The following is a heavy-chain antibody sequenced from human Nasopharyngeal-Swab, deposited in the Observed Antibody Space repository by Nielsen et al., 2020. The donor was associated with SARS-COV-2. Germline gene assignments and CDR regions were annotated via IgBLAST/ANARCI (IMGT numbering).Heavy chain of an antibody. CDR1: GYSFTSYW. Sequence: GGSLRLSFKGSGYSFTSYWIGGLRQMPGKGLEWMGIIYPGDSDTRYSPSFQGQVTFSADKSISTDYLQWSSLKASDTAMYYCERGRIAARHFDYWGQGTLVTVSS. CDR2: IYPGDSDT. CDR3: ERGRIAARHFDY. V-gene: IGHV5-51*01. D-gene: IGHD6-6*01. J-gene: IGHJ4*02.